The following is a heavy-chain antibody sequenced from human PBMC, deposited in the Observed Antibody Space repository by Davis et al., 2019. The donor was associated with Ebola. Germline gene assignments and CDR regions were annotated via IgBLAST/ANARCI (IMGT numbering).Heavy chain of an antibody. CDR2: ISSSSSTI. Sequence: GESLKISCAASGFTFSSYSMNWVRQAPGKGLEWVSYISSSSSTIYYADSVKGRFTISRDNAKNSLYLQMNSLRDEDTAVYYCAREAHSSSWYGMDVWGQGTTVTVSS. CDR3: AREAHSSSWYGMDV. CDR1: GFTFSSYS. D-gene: IGHD6-13*01. J-gene: IGHJ6*02. V-gene: IGHV3-48*02.